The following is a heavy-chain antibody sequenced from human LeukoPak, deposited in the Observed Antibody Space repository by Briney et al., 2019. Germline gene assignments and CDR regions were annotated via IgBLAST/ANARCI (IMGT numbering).Heavy chain of an antibody. CDR1: GGTFSSYA. V-gene: IGHV1-69*13. CDR3: ARARVDYYDSSGYYYYYYYGMDV. D-gene: IGHD3-22*01. J-gene: IGHJ6*02. Sequence: SVKVSCKASGGTFSSYAISWVRQAPGRGLEWMGGIIPIFGTANYAQKFQGRVTITADESTSTAYMELSSLRSEDTAVYYCARARVDYYDSSGYYYYYYYGMDVWGQGTTVTVSS. CDR2: IIPIFGTA.